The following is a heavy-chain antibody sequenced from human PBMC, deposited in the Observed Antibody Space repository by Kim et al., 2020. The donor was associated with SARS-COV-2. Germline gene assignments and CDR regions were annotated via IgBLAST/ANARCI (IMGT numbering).Heavy chain of an antibody. CDR2: IYYSGST. J-gene: IGHJ5*02. D-gene: IGHD2-15*01. Sequence: SETLSLTCTVSGGSISSGGYYWSWIRQHPGKGLEWIGYIYYSGSTYYNPSLKSRVTISVDTSKNQFSLKLSSVTAADTAVYYCARGRAAKGFDPWGQGTLVTVSS. CDR1: GGSISSGGYY. V-gene: IGHV4-31*03. CDR3: ARGRAAKGFDP.